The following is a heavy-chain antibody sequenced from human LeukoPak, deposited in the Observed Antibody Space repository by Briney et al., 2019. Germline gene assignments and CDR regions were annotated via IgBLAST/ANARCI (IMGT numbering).Heavy chain of an antibody. D-gene: IGHD6-13*01. CDR2: IYYNGST. CDR3: ARQQLSQLYYFDY. CDR1: GGSISSYY. Sequence: SETLSLTCTVSGGSISSYYWSWIRQPPGKGLEWIGYIYYNGSTNYNPSLKSRVTISVDTSKNQFSLKLSSVTAADTAVYYCARQQLSQLYYFDYWGQGTLVTVSS. J-gene: IGHJ4*02. V-gene: IGHV4-59*01.